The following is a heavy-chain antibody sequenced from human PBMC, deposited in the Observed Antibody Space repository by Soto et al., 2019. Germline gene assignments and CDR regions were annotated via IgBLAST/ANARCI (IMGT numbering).Heavy chain of an antibody. D-gene: IGHD5-18*01. J-gene: IGHJ4*02. V-gene: IGHV1-18*01. CDR2: ISTSSGNA. CDR1: GYTFASYA. Sequence: QVQVVQSGGEVRKHGASVNVSCKASGYTFASYAITWVRQAPGEGLEGMGWISTSSGNANYAQRFQGRVTITRDTSTTTVYMQLRSLRSDDSAVYFCARSVGYPDYWGQGTLVTVSS. CDR3: ARSVGYPDY.